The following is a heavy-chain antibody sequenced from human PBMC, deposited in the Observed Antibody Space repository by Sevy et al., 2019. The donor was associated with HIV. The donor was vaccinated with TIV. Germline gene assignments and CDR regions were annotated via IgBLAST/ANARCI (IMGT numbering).Heavy chain of an antibody. CDR2: IDGDGSAT. V-gene: IGHV3-74*01. D-gene: IGHD1-1*01. J-gene: IGHJ4*02. CDR3: ARIATGHTFGLPDF. Sequence: GGSLRLSCAASGFTFNRYWMHWVRQAPGKGPVWLARIDGDGSATTYTDSVKGRFTISRDNAQDTLYLQMSSLRTEDTAIYYCARIATGHTFGLPDFWGQGTLVTVSS. CDR1: GFTFNRYW.